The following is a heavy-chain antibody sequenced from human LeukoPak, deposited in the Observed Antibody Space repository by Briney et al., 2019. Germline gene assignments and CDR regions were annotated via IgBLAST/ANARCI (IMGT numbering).Heavy chain of an antibody. CDR3: ARDGAAPGHILTGYYNPERGYANAFDI. V-gene: IGHV1-69*13. J-gene: IGHJ3*02. Sequence: ASVKVSCKASGGTFSSYAISWVRQAPGQGLEWMGGIIPIFGTANYAQKFQGRVTITADESTSTAYMELSSLRSEDTAVYYCARDGAAPGHILTGYYNPERGYANAFDIWGQGTMVTVSS. CDR1: GGTFSSYA. D-gene: IGHD3-9*01. CDR2: IIPIFGTA.